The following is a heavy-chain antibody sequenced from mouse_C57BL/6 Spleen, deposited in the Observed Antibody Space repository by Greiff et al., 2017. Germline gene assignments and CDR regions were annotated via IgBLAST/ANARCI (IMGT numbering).Heavy chain of an antibody. CDR2: IYPGSGNT. J-gene: IGHJ2*01. V-gene: IGHV1-66*01. D-gene: IGHD2-1*01. Sequence: VQLQQSGPELVKPGASVKISCKASGYSFTSYYIHWVKQRPGQGLEWIGWIYPGSGNTKYNEKFKGKATLTADTSSSTAYMQLSSLTSEDSAVYYCARGGNYYFDDWGQGTTLTVSS. CDR3: ARGGNYYFDD. CDR1: GYSFTSYY.